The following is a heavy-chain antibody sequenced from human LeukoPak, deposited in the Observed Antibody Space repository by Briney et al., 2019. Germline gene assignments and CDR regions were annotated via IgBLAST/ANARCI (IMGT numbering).Heavy chain of an antibody. CDR3: AREGDSGYVDY. Sequence: SSETLSLTCTVSGGSISSYYWSWIRQPPGKGLEWIGYIYYSGSTNYNPSLKSRVTISVDTSKNQFSPKLSSVTAADTAVYYCAREGDSGYVDYWGQGTLVTVSS. D-gene: IGHD1-26*01. J-gene: IGHJ4*02. CDR2: IYYSGST. CDR1: GGSISSYY. V-gene: IGHV4-59*01.